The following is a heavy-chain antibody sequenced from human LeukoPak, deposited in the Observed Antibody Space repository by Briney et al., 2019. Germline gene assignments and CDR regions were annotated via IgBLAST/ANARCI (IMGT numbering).Heavy chain of an antibody. CDR3: ARERGDSSSWYGWFDP. Sequence: SETLSLTCAVYGGSFSGYYWSWIRQPPGKGLEWIGEINHSGSTNYNPSLKSRVTISVDTSKNQFSLKLSSVTAADTAVYYCARERGDSSSWYGWFDPWGQGTLVTVSS. CDR1: GGSFSGYY. V-gene: IGHV4-34*01. J-gene: IGHJ5*02. CDR2: INHSGST. D-gene: IGHD6-13*01.